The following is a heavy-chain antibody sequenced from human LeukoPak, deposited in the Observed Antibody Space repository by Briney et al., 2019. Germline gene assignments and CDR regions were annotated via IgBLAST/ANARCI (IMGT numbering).Heavy chain of an antibody. Sequence: SETLSLTCTVSGYSISSGYYWGWIRQPPGKGLEWIGSMYHSGSTYCNPSLKSRVTISVDTSKNHFSLKLSSVTASDTALYHCARDGGIVGAANPYFDYWGQGTLVTVSS. D-gene: IGHD1-26*01. J-gene: IGHJ4*02. CDR2: MYHSGST. V-gene: IGHV4-38-2*02. CDR3: ARDGGIVGAANPYFDY. CDR1: GYSISSGYY.